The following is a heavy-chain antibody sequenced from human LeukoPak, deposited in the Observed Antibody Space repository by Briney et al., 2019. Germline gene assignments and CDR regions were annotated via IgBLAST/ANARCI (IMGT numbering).Heavy chain of an antibody. CDR2: MNPNSGNT. V-gene: IGHV1-8*03. CDR3: ARTKVADAFDI. CDR1: GYTFTSYD. Sequence: ASVKVSCKASGYTFTSYDINWVRQATGQGLEWMGWMNPNSGNTGYAQKFQGRVTITRNTSISTAYMELRSLRSEDTAVYYCARTKVADAFDIWGQGTMVTVSS. D-gene: IGHD2-8*01. J-gene: IGHJ3*02.